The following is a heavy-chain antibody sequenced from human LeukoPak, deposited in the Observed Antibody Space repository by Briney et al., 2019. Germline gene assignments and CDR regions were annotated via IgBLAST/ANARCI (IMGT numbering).Heavy chain of an antibody. CDR2: IYYSGST. D-gene: IGHD3-9*01. J-gene: IGHJ3*02. CDR1: GGSISSSSYY. V-gene: IGHV4-39*01. Sequence: SETLSLTCTVSGGSISSSSYYWGWIRQPPGKGLEWIGSIYYSGSTYYNPSLKSRVTISVDTSKNQFSLKLSSVTAADTAVYYCARHYPRPLGLLRYFDWALDAFDIWGQGTMVTVSS. CDR3: ARHYPRPLGLLRYFDWALDAFDI.